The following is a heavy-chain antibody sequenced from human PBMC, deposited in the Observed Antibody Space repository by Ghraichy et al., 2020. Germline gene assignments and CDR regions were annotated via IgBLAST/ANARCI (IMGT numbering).Heavy chain of an antibody. CDR2: INSDGSST. D-gene: IGHD3-22*01. CDR1: GFTFSSYW. V-gene: IGHV3-74*01. J-gene: IGHJ2*01. CDR3: ARGTPGYYYWYFDL. Sequence: GGSLRLSCAASGFTFSSYWMHWVRQGPGKGLVWVSRINSDGSSTCYADSVKGRFTISRDNAKNTLYLQMNSLRAEDTAVYYCARGTPGYYYWYFDLWGRGTLVTVSS.